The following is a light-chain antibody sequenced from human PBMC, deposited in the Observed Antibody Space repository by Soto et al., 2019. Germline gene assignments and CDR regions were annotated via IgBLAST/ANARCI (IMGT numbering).Light chain of an antibody. CDR1: QSVSYY. Sequence: EIVLTQSPGTLSLSPGERATLSCRASQSVSYYLAWYQQKPGQAPRLLIYVASSLQSEVPSRFSGSGSGTDFTLTITSLQPEDFATYYCQQSYGTPITFGQGTRLEIK. CDR3: QQSYGTPIT. J-gene: IGKJ5*01. V-gene: IGKV3-11*01. CDR2: VAS.